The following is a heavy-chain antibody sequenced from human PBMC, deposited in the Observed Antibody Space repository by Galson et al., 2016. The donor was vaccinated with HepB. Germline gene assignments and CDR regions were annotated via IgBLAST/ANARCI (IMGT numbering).Heavy chain of an antibody. CDR2: INHSGSN. V-gene: IGHV4-34*01. CDR3: ARQMGYYEFWSVHRGWFDP. CDR1: GGSFSGYY. J-gene: IGHJ5*02. Sequence: ETLSLTCAVYGGSFSGYYWSWIRHPPGKGLEWIGEINHSGSNNHNPSLKSRVTISVDKSKKQFHLKLSSVTAEDTAVYYCARQMGYYEFWSVHRGWFDPWGQGILVTVSS. D-gene: IGHD3-3*01.